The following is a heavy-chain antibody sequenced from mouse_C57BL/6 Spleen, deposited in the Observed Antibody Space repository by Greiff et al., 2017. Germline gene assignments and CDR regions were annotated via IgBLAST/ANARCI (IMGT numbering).Heavy chain of an antibody. CDR3: AGYGSSPHYFDY. J-gene: IGHJ2*01. CDR2: IYPGDGDT. D-gene: IGHD1-1*01. V-gene: IGHV1-82*01. CDR1: GYAFSSSW. Sequence: VQLQQSGPELVKPGASVKISCKASGYAFSSSWMNWVKQRPGKGLEWIGRIYPGDGDTNYNGKFKGKATLTADKSSSTAYMQLSSLTSEDSAVYFCAGYGSSPHYFDYWGQGTTLTVSS.